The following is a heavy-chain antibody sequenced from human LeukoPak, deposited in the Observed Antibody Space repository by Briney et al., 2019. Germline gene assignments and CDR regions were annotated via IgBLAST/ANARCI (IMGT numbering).Heavy chain of an antibody. CDR2: INAGNGDT. CDR1: GYTFTSYA. Sequence: ASVKVSCKASGYTFTSYAMHWVRQAPGQRLGWMGWINAGNGDTKYSQEFQGRVTITRDTSANTAYMQLSSLRSEDTAVYYCAKQYSSSALFDYWGQGTLVTVSS. CDR3: AKQYSSSALFDY. V-gene: IGHV1-3*03. J-gene: IGHJ4*02. D-gene: IGHD6-6*01.